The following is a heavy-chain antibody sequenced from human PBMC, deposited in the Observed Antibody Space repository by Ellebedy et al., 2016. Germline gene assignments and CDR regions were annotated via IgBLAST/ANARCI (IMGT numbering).Heavy chain of an antibody. D-gene: IGHD4-23*01. CDR1: GGTISNYY. J-gene: IGHJ4*02. V-gene: IGHV4-59*01. CDR3: ARDDYGGPFDY. CDR2: IYYSGST. Sequence: SETLSLTCAVSGGTISNYYWSWIRQPPGKGLEWIGYIYYSGSTNYNPSLKSRVTISVDTSQNQFSLKLSSVTAADTAVYYCARDDYGGPFDYWGQGTLVTVSS.